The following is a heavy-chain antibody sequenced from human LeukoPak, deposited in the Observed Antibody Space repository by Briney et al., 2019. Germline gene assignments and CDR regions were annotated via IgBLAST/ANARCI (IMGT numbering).Heavy chain of an antibody. CDR3: ARGVGSNWYIYFQF. D-gene: IGHD6-13*01. V-gene: IGHV3-21*06. Sequence: GGSLRLSCTVSGFTLSSYEMSWIRQAPGKGLEWVSSISGSTGNIKYADSVQGRFTISRDNAKNSLYLQMNSLRAEDTAVYYCARGVGSNWYIYFQFWGQGTLVSVSS. J-gene: IGHJ1*01. CDR1: GFTLSSYE. CDR2: ISGSTGNI.